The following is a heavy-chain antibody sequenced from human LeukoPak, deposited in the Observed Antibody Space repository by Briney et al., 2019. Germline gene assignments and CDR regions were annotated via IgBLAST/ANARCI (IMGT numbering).Heavy chain of an antibody. CDR1: GGSISSYY. Sequence: PSETLSLTCTVSGGSISSYYWSWIRRPPGKGLEWIGYIYYSGSTNYNPSLKSRVTISVDTSKNQFSLKLSSVTAADTAVYYCARVSSSWYSDYYYYMDVWGKGTTVTVSS. V-gene: IGHV4-59*01. CDR3: ARVSSSWYSDYYYYMDV. CDR2: IYYSGST. J-gene: IGHJ6*03. D-gene: IGHD6-13*01.